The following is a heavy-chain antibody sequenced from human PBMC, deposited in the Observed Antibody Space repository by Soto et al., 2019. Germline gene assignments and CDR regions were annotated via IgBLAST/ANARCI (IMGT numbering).Heavy chain of an antibody. CDR3: ASDSNERWHPYSFHP. J-gene: IGHJ5*02. Sequence: ASVKVSCKASGYPFDTYGINWVRQAPGQRPEWMGWISAYNGQTDYAQNFQGRVTMATDTSTNTAYMELRNLRSDDTAVYYCASDSNERWHPYSFHPCGPGTLVTVSS. V-gene: IGHV1-18*01. CDR1: GYPFDTYG. D-gene: IGHD2-21*01. CDR2: ISAYNGQT.